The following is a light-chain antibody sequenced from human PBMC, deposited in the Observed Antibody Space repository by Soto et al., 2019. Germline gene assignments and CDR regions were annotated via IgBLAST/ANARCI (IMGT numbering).Light chain of an antibody. V-gene: IGLV2-23*01. J-gene: IGLJ3*02. CDR3: CSYAGSSTWV. CDR1: SSDVGSYNL. CDR2: EGS. Sequence: QSALTQPASVSGSPGQSITISCTGTSSDVGSYNLVSWYQQHPGKAHKLMIYEGSTRPSGVSNRCSGSKSGNTYSLTISGLRAEDEADYYCCSYAGSSTWVFGGGTKVTVL.